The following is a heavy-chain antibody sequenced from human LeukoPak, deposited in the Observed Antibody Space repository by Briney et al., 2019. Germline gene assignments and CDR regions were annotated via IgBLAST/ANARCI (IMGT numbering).Heavy chain of an antibody. CDR3: AKELYGNPSGY. V-gene: IGHV3-23*01. Sequence: GESPRLSCAASGFTLRSSAMSWVRQAPGKGLEWVSAISGDGGTISYAASVRGRFTISRDNAKNTLFLQMSSLRAGDTALYYCAKELYGNPSGYWGQGTRVTVSS. J-gene: IGHJ4*02. CDR1: GFTLRSSA. D-gene: IGHD2-8*01. CDR2: ISGDGGTI.